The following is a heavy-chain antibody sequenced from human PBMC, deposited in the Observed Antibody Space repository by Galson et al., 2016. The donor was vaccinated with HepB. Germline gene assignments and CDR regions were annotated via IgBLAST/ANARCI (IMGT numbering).Heavy chain of an antibody. CDR3: ARGGSWGVDY. D-gene: IGHD1-26*01. CDR2: IKEDGSDK. V-gene: IGHV3-7*03. J-gene: IGHJ4*02. CDR1: GFTFSSHS. Sequence: SLRLSCAASGFTFSSHSMTWVRQAPGKGLEWVANIKEDGSDKYYVDSVKGRFTLSRDNAKNSLFLQMTSLRAEDTAVYYCARGGSWGVDYWGQGTLVTVSS.